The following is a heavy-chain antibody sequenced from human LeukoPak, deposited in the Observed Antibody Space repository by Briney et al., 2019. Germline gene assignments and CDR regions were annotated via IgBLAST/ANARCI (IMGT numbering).Heavy chain of an antibody. D-gene: IGHD1-26*01. CDR3: AKDLFAMTQWEQLGY. CDR1: GFTFSSYA. V-gene: IGHV3-23*01. CDR2: ISGSGGST. J-gene: IGHJ4*02. Sequence: GGSLRLSCAASGFTFSSYAMSWVRQAPGKGLEWVSAISGSGGSTYYADSVKGRFTISRDNSKNTLYLQMNSLRTEDTAVYYCAKDLFAMTQWEQLGYWGQGTLVTVSS.